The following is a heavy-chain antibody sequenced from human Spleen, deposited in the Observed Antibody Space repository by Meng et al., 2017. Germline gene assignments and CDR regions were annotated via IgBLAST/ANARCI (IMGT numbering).Heavy chain of an antibody. CDR2: INPKSGDT. Sequence: ASVKVSCKPSGYNFPDYWLHWVRRAPGQGLEWMGRINPKSGDTHYAQKFQARVTMTGDTSISTAYMELSGLRSDDTAMYYCARDLAPYYDSSGYYQGPGAAFDIWGQGTMVTVSS. V-gene: IGHV1-2*06. D-gene: IGHD3-22*01. CDR1: GYNFPDYW. CDR3: ARDLAPYYDSSGYYQGPGAAFDI. J-gene: IGHJ3*02.